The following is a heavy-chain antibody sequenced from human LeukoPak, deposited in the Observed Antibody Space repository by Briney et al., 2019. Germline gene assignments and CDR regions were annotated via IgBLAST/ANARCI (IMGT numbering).Heavy chain of an antibody. J-gene: IGHJ5*02. CDR3: ARGHDFWSGSGGLQYNWFDP. V-gene: IGHV1-69*01. D-gene: IGHD3-3*01. CDR1: GGIFSSYA. Sequence: SVKVSCKASGGIFSSYAISWVRQAPGQGLEWMGGIIPIFGTANYAQKFQGRVTITADESTSTAYMELSSLRSEDTAVYYCARGHDFWSGSGGLQYNWFDPWGQGTLVTASS. CDR2: IIPIFGTA.